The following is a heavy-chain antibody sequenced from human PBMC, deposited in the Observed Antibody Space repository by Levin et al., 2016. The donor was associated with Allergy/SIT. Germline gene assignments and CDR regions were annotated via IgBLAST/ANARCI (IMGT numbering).Heavy chain of an antibody. CDR2: ISAYNGDT. CDR1: GYTFTNYY. D-gene: IGHD6-6*01. J-gene: IGHJ3*02. CDR3: ARDRFEYSSSSGLDDAFDI. Sequence: ASVKVSCKASGYTFTNYYIYWVRQAPGQGLEWMGWISAYNGDTKYAQKFQGRVTMTTETPTNTAYLELRSLRPDDSAVYYCARDRFEYSSSSGLDDAFDIWGQGTMLTVS. V-gene: IGHV1-18*04.